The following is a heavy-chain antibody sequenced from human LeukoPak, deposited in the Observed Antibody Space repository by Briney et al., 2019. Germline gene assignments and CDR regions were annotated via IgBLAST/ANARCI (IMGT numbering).Heavy chain of an antibody. J-gene: IGHJ3*02. Sequence: SETLSLTCAVYGGSFSGYYWSWIRQPPGKGLEWIGEINHSGSTNYNPSLKSRVTISVDTSKNQFSLKLSSVTAADTAVYYCARVGGTYAFDIWGQGTMVTVSS. CDR3: ARVGGTYAFDI. CDR1: GGSFSGYY. CDR2: INHSGST. D-gene: IGHD2-15*01. V-gene: IGHV4-34*01.